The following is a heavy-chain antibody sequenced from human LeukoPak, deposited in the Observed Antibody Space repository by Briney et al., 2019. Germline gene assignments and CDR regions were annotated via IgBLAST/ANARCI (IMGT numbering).Heavy chain of an antibody. CDR1: GFTFSNAW. CDR2: IKSKTDGGTT. CDR3: TPLRYFEWLFDY. V-gene: IGHV3-15*01. D-gene: IGHD3-9*01. J-gene: IGHJ4*02. Sequence: GGSLRLSCAASGFTFSNAWMSWVRQAPGKGLEWVGRIKSKTDGGTTDYAAPVKGRFTISRDDSKNTLYLQMNSLKTEDTAVYYCTPLRYFEWLFDYWGQGTLVTVSS.